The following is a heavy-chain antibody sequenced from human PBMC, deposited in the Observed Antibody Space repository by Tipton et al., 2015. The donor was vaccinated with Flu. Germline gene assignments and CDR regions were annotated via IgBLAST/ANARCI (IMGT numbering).Heavy chain of an antibody. J-gene: IGHJ4*02. CDR3: ARGTGYGTYFDS. Sequence: TLPLTCAVYGGTFSGYYWTWIRQPPGKRLEWIGEINDSGSANYNPSLKSQVTMSVDTSKNQFSLKVKSVTAADTAAYYCARGTGYGTYFDSWGRGTLVTVSS. CDR2: INDSGSA. V-gene: IGHV4-34*01. CDR1: GGTFSGYY. D-gene: IGHD5-12*01.